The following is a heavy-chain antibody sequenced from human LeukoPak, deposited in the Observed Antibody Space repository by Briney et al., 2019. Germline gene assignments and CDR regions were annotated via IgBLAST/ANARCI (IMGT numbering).Heavy chain of an antibody. D-gene: IGHD2-2*03. CDR3: AKSKGWIPYVDY. V-gene: IGHV3-30*18. J-gene: IGHJ4*02. CDR1: GFTFSSYG. Sequence: GGSLRLSCAASGFTFSSYGMHWVRQASGKGLEWVALISYEGSNKYYADSVKGRFTISRDNSKNTLYLQMNSLRAEDTAVYYCAKSKGWIPYVDYWGQGTLVTVSS. CDR2: ISYEGSNK.